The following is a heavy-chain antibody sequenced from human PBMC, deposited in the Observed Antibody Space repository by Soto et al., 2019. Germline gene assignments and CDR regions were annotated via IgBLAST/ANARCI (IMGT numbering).Heavy chain of an antibody. CDR2: IDKVGTDS. CDR3: ARGWFGPDV. Sequence: EVQLVESGGGLVQPGGSLRLSCAASEFTFSGRSVHWVRQAPGKGLVWVSGIDKVGTDSTYADSVKGRFTSSRDNAKNTVSRQMSRQRVEDTAVYYCARGWFGPDVWGKGTTVTVSS. V-gene: IGHV3-74*03. J-gene: IGHJ6*03. D-gene: IGHD3-10*01. CDR1: EFTFSGRS.